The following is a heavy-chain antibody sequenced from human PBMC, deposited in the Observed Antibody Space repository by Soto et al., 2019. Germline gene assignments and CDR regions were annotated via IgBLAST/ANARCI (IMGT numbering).Heavy chain of an antibody. V-gene: IGHV3-9*01. J-gene: IGHJ4*02. CDR2: ISWNSGSI. CDR3: AKDIGAGYSYGYGLDY. D-gene: IGHD5-18*01. Sequence: PGGSLRLSCAASGFTFDDYAMHWVRQAPGKGLEWVSGISWNSGSIGYADSVKGRFTISRDNAKNSLYLQMNSLRAEDTALYYCAKDIGAGYSYGYGLDYWGQGTLVTVS. CDR1: GFTFDDYA.